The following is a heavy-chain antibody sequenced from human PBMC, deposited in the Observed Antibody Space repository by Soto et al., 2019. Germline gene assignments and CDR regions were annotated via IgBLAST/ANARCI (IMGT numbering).Heavy chain of an antibody. D-gene: IGHD1-26*01. CDR3: ARRGSGSYYDY. V-gene: IGHV3-23*01. CDR1: VFTFSSYA. J-gene: IGHJ4*02. Sequence: EVQLLESGGGLVQPGGSLRLSCAASVFTFSSYARRWVRQAPVKGLEWVSAISGSGGSTYYADSVKGRFTISRDNSKNTLYLQMNSLRAEDTAVYYCARRGSGSYYDYWGQGTLVTVSS. CDR2: ISGSGGST.